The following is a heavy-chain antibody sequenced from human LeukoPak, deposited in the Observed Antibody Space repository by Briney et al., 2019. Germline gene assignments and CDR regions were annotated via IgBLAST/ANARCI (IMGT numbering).Heavy chain of an antibody. CDR2: FYNSGSS. V-gene: IGHV4-59*01. CDR3: TRGAGWLIDY. Sequence: SETLSLACTVSGGSISDYYRGWIRQPPGKGLEWIGYFYNSGSSTYNPSLKSRVTISVDTSKEQFSLKVNSVTAADTAVYYCTRGAGWLIDYWGQGILVTVSS. J-gene: IGHJ4*02. CDR1: GGSISDYY. D-gene: IGHD5-12*01.